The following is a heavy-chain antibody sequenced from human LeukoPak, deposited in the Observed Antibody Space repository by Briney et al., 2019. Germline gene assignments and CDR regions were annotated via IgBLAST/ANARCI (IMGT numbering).Heavy chain of an antibody. CDR2: ITPILGIA. Sequence: GASVKVSCKASGGTFSSYTISWVRQAPGQGLEWMGRITPILGIANYAQKFQGRVTITADKSTSTAYMELSSLRSEDTAVYYCARSYDYVWGSHFDYWGQGTLVTVSS. D-gene: IGHD3-16*01. CDR1: GGTFSSYT. J-gene: IGHJ4*02. CDR3: ARSYDYVWGSHFDY. V-gene: IGHV1-69*02.